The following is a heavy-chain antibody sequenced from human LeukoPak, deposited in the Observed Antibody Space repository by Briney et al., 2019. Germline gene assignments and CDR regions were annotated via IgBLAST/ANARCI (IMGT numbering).Heavy chain of an antibody. CDR1: GFTVSSNY. V-gene: IGHV3-66*01. CDR3: ARDKVGVYCSGGSCLYYYYGMDV. J-gene: IGHJ6*02. Sequence: PGGSLRLSCAAPGFTVSSNYMGWVRQAPGKGLEWVSVIYSGGSTYYADSVKGRFTISRDNSKNTLYLQMNSLRAEDTAVYYCARDKVGVYCSGGSCLYYYYGMDVWGQGTTVTVSS. CDR2: IYSGGST. D-gene: IGHD2-15*01.